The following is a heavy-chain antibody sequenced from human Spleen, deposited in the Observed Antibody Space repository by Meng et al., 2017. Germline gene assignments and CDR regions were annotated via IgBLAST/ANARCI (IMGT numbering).Heavy chain of an antibody. CDR3: ARDKSRGHTYAFDY. Sequence: VRLQTSAPHLLTPSQTPSLPCTVSGSSISSGGYYWSWIRQHPGKGLEWIGYIYYSGSTYYNPSLKSRVTISVDTSKNQFSLKLSSVTAADTAVYYCARDKSRGHTYAFDYWGQGTLVTVSS. CDR1: GSSISSGGYY. J-gene: IGHJ4*02. D-gene: IGHD5-18*01. CDR2: IYYSGST. V-gene: IGHV4-31*02.